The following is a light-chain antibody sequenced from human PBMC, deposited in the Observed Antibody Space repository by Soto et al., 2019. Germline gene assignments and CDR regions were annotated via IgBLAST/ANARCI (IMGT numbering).Light chain of an antibody. J-gene: IGKJ5*01. CDR2: GAS. Sequence: GTVSCSERAKATLVSGSSQSVSDSSLAWYQQKVGRAPRVLIYGASSRATGIPDRFSGGGSGTDFTLTITGLAPEDFAVYYCQQYGSSPRTFGQGTRLEIK. V-gene: IGKV3-20*01. CDR1: QSVSDSS. CDR3: QQYGSSPRT.